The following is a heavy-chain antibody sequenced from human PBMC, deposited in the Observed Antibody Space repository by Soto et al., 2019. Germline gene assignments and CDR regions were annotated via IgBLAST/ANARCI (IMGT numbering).Heavy chain of an antibody. D-gene: IGHD4-17*01. Sequence: GGSLRLSCAASGFDARVNFMTWVRQAPGRGLEWVSTINNAGSTFYADSVKGRFTISGDNSKNTLYLQMNSLRVDDTAMYYRARDSVYYGDYGLNYFDYWGQGTLVTVSS. J-gene: IGHJ4*02. V-gene: IGHV3-66*01. CDR2: INNAGST. CDR1: GFDARVNF. CDR3: ARDSVYYGDYGLNYFDY.